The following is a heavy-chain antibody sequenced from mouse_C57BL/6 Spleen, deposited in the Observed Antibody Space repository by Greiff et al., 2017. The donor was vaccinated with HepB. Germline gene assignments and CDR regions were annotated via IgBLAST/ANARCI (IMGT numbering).Heavy chain of an antibody. V-gene: IGHV1-69*01. CDR2: IDPSDSYT. CDR3: VRNDLLPYYFDY. CDR1: GYTFTSYW. Sequence: VQLQQPGAELVMPGASVKLSCKASGYTFTSYWMHWVKQRPGHGLEWIGEIDPSDSYTNYNQKFKGKSTLTVDKSSSTAYMQLSSLTSEDSAVYYCVRNDLLPYYFDYWGQGTTLTVSS. J-gene: IGHJ2*01. D-gene: IGHD2-1*01.